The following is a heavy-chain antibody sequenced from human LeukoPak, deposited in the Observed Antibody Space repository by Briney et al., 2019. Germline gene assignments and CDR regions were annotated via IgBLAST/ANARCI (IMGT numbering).Heavy chain of an antibody. CDR3: ASNIAVADSFDP. D-gene: IGHD6-19*01. V-gene: IGHV1-2*06. CDR2: INPNSGGT. J-gene: IGHJ5*02. CDR1: GYTFTSYA. Sequence: ASVKVSCKASGYTFTSYAMNWVRQAPGQGLEWMGRINPNSGGTNYAQKFQGRVTMTRDTSISTAYMELSRLRSDDTAVYYCASNIAVADSFDPWGQGTLVTVSS.